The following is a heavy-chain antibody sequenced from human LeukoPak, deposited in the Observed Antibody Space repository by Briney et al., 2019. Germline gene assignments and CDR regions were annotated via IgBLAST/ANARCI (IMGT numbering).Heavy chain of an antibody. CDR1: GFTFSDYY. D-gene: IGHD2-15*01. V-gene: IGHV3-11*01. Sequence: GGSLRLSCAASGFTFSDYYMSWIRQAPGKGLEWVSYISSSGSTIYYADSVKGRFTISRDNAKNSLDLQMNSLRAEDTAIYYCAKNGDRGAYCSGGSCYPYYYYYMDVWGKGTTVTISS. CDR3: AKNGDRGAYCSGGSCYPYYYYYMDV. J-gene: IGHJ6*03. CDR2: ISSSGSTI.